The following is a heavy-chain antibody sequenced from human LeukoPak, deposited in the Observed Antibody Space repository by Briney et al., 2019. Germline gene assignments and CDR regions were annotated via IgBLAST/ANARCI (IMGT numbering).Heavy chain of an antibody. CDR1: GFTFSDHY. CDR2: ISYDGSNK. D-gene: IGHD2-21*02. J-gene: IGHJ4*02. CDR3: AKDYCGGDCYPDY. V-gene: IGHV3-30*18. Sequence: PGGSLRLSCAASGFTFSDHYMDWVRQAPGKGLEWVAVISYDGSNKYYADSVKGRFTISRDNSKNTLYLQMNSLRAEDTAVYYCAKDYCGGDCYPDYWGQGTLVTVSS.